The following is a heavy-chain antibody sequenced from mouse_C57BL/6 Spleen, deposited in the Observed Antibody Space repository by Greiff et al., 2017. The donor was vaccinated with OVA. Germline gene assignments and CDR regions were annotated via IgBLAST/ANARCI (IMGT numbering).Heavy chain of an antibody. CDR1: GFSLTSCG. CDR2: IWGGGST. CDR3: AKQDGTTRAMDY. Sequence: QVHVKQSGPGLVAPSQSLSITCTVSGFSLTSCGVDWVRQPPGKGLEWLGVIWGGGSTNYNSALMSRLSISKDNSKSQVFLKMNSLQTDDTAMYYCAKQDGTTRAMDYWGQGTSVTVSS. J-gene: IGHJ4*01. D-gene: IGHD1-1*01. V-gene: IGHV2-9*01.